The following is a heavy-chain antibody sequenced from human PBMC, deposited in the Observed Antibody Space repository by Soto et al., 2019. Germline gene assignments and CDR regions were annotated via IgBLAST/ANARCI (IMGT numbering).Heavy chain of an antibody. CDR2: ISYDGGDK. D-gene: IGHD3-16*01. Sequence: VQLLESGGGLVQPGGSLRLSCAASGFTFSSYAMHWVRQAPGKGLEWVAVISYDGGDKFYGDSVKGRFTISRDHSKNTLYLQMNSLRTEDTAVYYCARGGRWLQGNDYWGQGTLVTVSS. J-gene: IGHJ4*02. CDR1: GFTFSSYA. V-gene: IGHV3-30-3*01. CDR3: ARGGRWLQGNDY.